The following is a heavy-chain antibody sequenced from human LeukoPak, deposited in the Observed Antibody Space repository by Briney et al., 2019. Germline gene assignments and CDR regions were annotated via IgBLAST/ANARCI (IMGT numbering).Heavy chain of an antibody. J-gene: IGHJ4*02. Sequence: PSETRSLTCTVSGGSISSSSYYWGWIRQPPGKGLEWIGSIYYSGSTYYNPSLKSRVTISVDTSKNQFSLKLSSVTAADTAVYYCARSSGWYEVYFDYWGQGTLVTVSS. V-gene: IGHV4-39*01. CDR1: GGSISSSSYY. CDR2: IYYSGST. D-gene: IGHD6-19*01. CDR3: ARSSGWYEVYFDY.